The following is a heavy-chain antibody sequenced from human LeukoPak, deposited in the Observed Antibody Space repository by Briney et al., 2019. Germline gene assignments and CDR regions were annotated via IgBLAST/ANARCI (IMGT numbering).Heavy chain of an antibody. V-gene: IGHV4-59*01. CDR2: IYSSGST. D-gene: IGHD3-10*01. J-gene: IGHJ5*02. CDR3: ARRISGTYGHWLDP. Sequence: SETLSLTCTVSGGSINSYYWSWIRQPPGKGLEWIGYIYSSGSTNYNPSLKSLVTISLDTSNKNFSLKLSSVTAADTAVYFCARRISGTYGHWLDPWGQGILVTVSS. CDR1: GGSINSYY.